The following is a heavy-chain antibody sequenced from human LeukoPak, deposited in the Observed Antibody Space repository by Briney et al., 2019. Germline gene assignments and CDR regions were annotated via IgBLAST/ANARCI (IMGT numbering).Heavy chain of an antibody. Sequence: ASVKVSCKASGGTFSSYAISWVRQAPGQGLEWMGGIIPIFGTANYAQKFQGRVTITADESTSTAYMELRCLRAEDTAVYYCASESSTSCYTCRYFQHWGQGTLVTVSS. J-gene: IGHJ1*01. CDR3: ASESSTSCYTCRYFQH. V-gene: IGHV1-69*01. D-gene: IGHD2-2*02. CDR1: GGTFSSYA. CDR2: IIPIFGTA.